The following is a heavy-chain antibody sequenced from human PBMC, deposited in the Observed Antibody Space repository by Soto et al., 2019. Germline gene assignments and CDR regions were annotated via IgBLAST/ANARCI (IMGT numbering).Heavy chain of an antibody. CDR3: GRGDYANAFDI. D-gene: IGHD4-17*01. CDR2: IYNSGST. V-gene: IGHV4-30-2*01. J-gene: IGHJ3*02. CDR1: GGSISSGGYS. Sequence: PSETLSLTCAVSGGSISSGGYSWNWIRQPPGKGLEWIGNIYNSGSTYYNASLKSRVTISVDRSKNQFSLKLSSVTAADTAVYYCGRGDYANAFDIWGQGTMVS.